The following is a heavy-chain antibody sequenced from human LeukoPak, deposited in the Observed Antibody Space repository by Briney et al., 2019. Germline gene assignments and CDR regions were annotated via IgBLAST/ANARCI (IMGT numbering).Heavy chain of an antibody. CDR1: GFTFSSYS. D-gene: IGHD2/OR15-2a*01. J-gene: IGHJ2*01. CDR3: ARELFWYFDL. V-gene: IGHV3-21*01. Sequence: GGSLRLSCAASGFTFSSYSMNWVRQAPGKGLEWVSSINSSSGYIYYADSVKGRFTISRDNAKNSLYLQMNSLRAEDTAVYYCARELFWYFDLWGRGTLVTVSS. CDR2: INSSSGYI.